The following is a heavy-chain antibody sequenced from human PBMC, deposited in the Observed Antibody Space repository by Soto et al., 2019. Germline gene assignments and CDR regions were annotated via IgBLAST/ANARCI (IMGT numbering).Heavy chain of an antibody. CDR1: GFTFSSYA. CDR2: ISGSGGST. Sequence: PGGSLRLSCAASGFTFSSYAMSWVRQAPGKGLEWVSAISGSGGSTYYADSVKGRFTISRDNSKNTLYLQMYSLRAEDTAVYYCAKDLSLVGAAHFDYWGQGTLVTVSS. D-gene: IGHD1-26*01. J-gene: IGHJ4*02. CDR3: AKDLSLVGAAHFDY. V-gene: IGHV3-23*01.